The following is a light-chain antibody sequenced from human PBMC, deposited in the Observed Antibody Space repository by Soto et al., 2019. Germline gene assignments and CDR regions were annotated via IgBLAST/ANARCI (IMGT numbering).Light chain of an antibody. CDR3: QQYGSSPQT. V-gene: IGKV3-20*01. CDR1: QSVSSSY. J-gene: IGKJ1*01. CDR2: GAS. Sequence: EIELTQSPGTLSLSPGQRATLSCRASQSVSSSYLAWYQQKPGQAPRLLIYGASSRATGIPDRFSGSGSGTDFTLTNSRLEPEDFAVYYCQQYGSSPQTFGQGTKVEIK.